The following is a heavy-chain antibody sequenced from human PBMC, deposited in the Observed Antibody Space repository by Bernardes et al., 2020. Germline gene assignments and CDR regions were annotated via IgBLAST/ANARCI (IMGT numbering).Heavy chain of an antibody. D-gene: IGHD2-15*01. CDR1: GYSFTSYW. CDR3: ARHPSHCSGGSCYPGAAFDI. V-gene: IGHV5-51*01. J-gene: IGHJ3*02. Sequence: GESLKISCKGSGYSFTSYWIGWVRQMPGKGLEWMGIIYPGDSDTRYSPSFQGQVTISADKSISTAYLQWSSLKASDTAMYYCARHPSHCSGGSCYPGAAFDIWGQGTMVTVSS. CDR2: IYPGDSDT.